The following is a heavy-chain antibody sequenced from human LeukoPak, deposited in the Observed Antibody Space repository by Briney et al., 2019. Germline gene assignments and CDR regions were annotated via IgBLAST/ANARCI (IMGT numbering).Heavy chain of an antibody. J-gene: IGHJ4*02. CDR3: ARGRAAAGTFYYFDY. CDR1: GYTFTSYY. CDR2: INPSGGST. Sequence: ASVKVSCKASGYTFTSYYMHWVRQAPGQGLEWMGIINPSGGSTSYAQKFQGRVTMTRDTSTSTVYMELSSLRSEDTAVYYCARGRAAAGTFYYFDYWGQGTLVTVSS. V-gene: IGHV1-46*01. D-gene: IGHD6-13*01.